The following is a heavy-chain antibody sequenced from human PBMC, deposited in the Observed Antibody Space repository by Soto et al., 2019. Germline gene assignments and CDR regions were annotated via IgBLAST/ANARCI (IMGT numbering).Heavy chain of an antibody. CDR1: GYTFTSYY. CDR3: ARGGRYYYGSGSYYYSGTHPSGRDRRDYYGMDV. D-gene: IGHD3-10*01. Sequence: QVQLVQSGAEVKKPGASVKVSCKASGYTFTSYYMHWVRQAPGQGLEWMGIINPSGGSTSYAQKCQGRVTMTRDTSTSTVYMELSSLRSEDTAVYYCARGGRYYYGSGSYYYSGTHPSGRDRRDYYGMDVW. V-gene: IGHV1-46*01. J-gene: IGHJ6*01. CDR2: INPSGGST.